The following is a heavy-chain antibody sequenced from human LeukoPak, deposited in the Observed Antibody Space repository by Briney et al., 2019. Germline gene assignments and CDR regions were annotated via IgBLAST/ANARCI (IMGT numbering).Heavy chain of an antibody. CDR2: IGSTSITI. Sequence: GGSLTLSCAASGFTFSAHTMNWVRLAPGKGLEWVSYIGSTSITIYYAQSVEGRFTISRDNGKNSLYLQMSSLTVEDTAVYYCARGPLYDITGSYGLWGQGTLVAVSS. D-gene: IGHD3-22*01. V-gene: IGHV3-48*01. CDR1: GFTFSAHT. CDR3: ARGPLYDITGSYGL. J-gene: IGHJ4*02.